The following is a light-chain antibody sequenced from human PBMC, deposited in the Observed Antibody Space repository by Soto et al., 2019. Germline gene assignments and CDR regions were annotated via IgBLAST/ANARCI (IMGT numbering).Light chain of an antibody. Sequence: DIQMTQSPSSVSSSVGGRVTISCEASQDISNSLNWYQQKPGKAPKLLIYDASNLETGVPSRFSGSGSGTDFTFTISSLQPEDIATYYCQHCHALPLTFGQGTRLEI. CDR2: DAS. CDR3: QHCHALPLT. CDR1: QDISNS. V-gene: IGKV1-33*01. J-gene: IGKJ5*01.